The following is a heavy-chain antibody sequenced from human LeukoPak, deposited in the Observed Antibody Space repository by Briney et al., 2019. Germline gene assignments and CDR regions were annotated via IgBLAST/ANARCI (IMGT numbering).Heavy chain of an antibody. Sequence: PGGSLRLSCAASASIVSSSYMSWVRQAPGKGLEWVANIKQDGSEKYYVDSVKGRFTISRDNAKNSLYLQMNSLRAEDTAVYYCATGGAIVVVPAAVDYAFDIWGQGTMVTVSS. CDR1: ASIVSSSY. CDR2: IKQDGSEK. CDR3: ATGGAIVVVPAAVDYAFDI. V-gene: IGHV3-7*01. J-gene: IGHJ3*02. D-gene: IGHD2-2*01.